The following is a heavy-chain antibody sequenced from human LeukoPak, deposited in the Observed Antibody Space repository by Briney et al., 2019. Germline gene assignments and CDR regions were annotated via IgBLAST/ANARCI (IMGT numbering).Heavy chain of an antibody. CDR3: ARGVDIVATSPRRVFYGMDV. CDR2: TIPIFGTA. J-gene: IGHJ6*02. V-gene: IGHV1-69*13. Sequence: GASVKVSCKASGGTFSSYAISWVRQAPGQGLEWMGGTIPIFGTANYAQKFQGRVTITADESTSTAYMELSSLRSEDTAVYYCARGVDIVATSPRRVFYGMDVWGQGTTVTVSS. CDR1: GGTFSSYA. D-gene: IGHD5-12*01.